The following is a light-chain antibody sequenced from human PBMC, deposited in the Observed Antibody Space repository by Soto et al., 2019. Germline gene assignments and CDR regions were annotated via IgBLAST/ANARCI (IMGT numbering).Light chain of an antibody. Sequence: QSALTQPASVSGSPGQSITISCTGTSSDIGGYNYVSWSQQHPGKAPQLMIYEVSNRPSGVSNRFSGSKSGNTASLTISGLQAEDEPDYYCSSYTSSNTYVFGTGTKVTVL. J-gene: IGLJ1*01. V-gene: IGLV2-14*01. CDR3: SSYTSSNTYV. CDR1: SSDIGGYNY. CDR2: EVS.